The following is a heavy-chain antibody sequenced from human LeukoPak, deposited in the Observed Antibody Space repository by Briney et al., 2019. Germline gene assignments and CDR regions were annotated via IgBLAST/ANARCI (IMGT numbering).Heavy chain of an antibody. CDR2: IRYDGSNK. Sequence: GGSLRLSCAASGFTFSSYGMHWVRQAPGKGLEWVAFIRYDGSNKYYADSVKGRFTISRDNSKNTLYLQMNSLRAEDTAVYYCAKVTAGTGAQCYYYYMDVWGKGTTVTVSS. CDR1: GFTFSSYG. V-gene: IGHV3-30*02. J-gene: IGHJ6*03. CDR3: AKVTAGTGAQCYYYYMDV. D-gene: IGHD6-13*01.